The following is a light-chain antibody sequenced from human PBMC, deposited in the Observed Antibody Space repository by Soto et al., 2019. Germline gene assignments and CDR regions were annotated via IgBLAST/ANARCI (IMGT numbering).Light chain of an antibody. CDR3: QQYGSSPPT. Sequence: EMVLTQSPGTLSLSPGERATLSCRASQSVSSSYLAWYQQKPGQAPRLLIYGASSRATGNPDRFSGSGSGTDFTLTISRLEPEDFAVYYCQQYGSSPPTFGQGTKVEIK. J-gene: IGKJ1*01. V-gene: IGKV3-20*01. CDR2: GAS. CDR1: QSVSSSY.